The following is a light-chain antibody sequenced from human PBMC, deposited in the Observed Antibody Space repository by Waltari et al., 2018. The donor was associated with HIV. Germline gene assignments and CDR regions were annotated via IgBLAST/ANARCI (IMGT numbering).Light chain of an antibody. CDR3: CSHARSRSLL. Sequence: HSALTQPASVSGSPGQSITISCTGTSNDVGGFALVPWYQHHPGKAPKLIIFEVNKRPSGVSNRFSGSKTGNTASLTISGLQTEDETDYYCCSHARSRSLLFGGGTKLTVL. V-gene: IGLV2-23*02. CDR2: EVN. CDR1: SNDVGGFAL. J-gene: IGLJ2*01.